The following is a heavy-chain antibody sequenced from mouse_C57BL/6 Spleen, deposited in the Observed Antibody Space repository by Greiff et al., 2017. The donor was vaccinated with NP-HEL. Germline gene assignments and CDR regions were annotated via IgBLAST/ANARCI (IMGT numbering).Heavy chain of an antibody. J-gene: IGHJ4*01. D-gene: IGHD2-3*01. V-gene: IGHV1-82*01. Sequence: VQLQQSGPELVKPGASVKISCKASGYAFSSSWMNWVKQRPGKGLEWIGRIYPGDGDTNYNGKFKGKATLTADKSSSTAYMQLSSLTSEDSAVYFCARSNGYYPYAMDYWGQGTSVTVSS. CDR3: ARSNGYYPYAMDY. CDR1: GYAFSSSW. CDR2: IYPGDGDT.